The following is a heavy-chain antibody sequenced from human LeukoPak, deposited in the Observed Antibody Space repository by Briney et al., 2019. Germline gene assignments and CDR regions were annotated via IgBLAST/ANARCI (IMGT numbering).Heavy chain of an antibody. V-gene: IGHV4-34*01. CDR2: INHSGST. D-gene: IGHD6-19*01. CDR3: ARGLAVAGVGVDY. CDR1: GGSFSGYY. Sequence: PSETLSLTCAVYGGSFSGYYWSWIRQPPGKGLEWIGEINHSGSTNYNPSLKSRVTMSVDTSKNQFSLKLSSVTAADTAVYYCARGLAVAGVGVDYWGQGTLVTVSS. J-gene: IGHJ4*02.